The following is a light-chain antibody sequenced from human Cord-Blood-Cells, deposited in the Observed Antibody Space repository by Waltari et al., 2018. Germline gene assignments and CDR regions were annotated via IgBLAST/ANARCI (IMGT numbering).Light chain of an antibody. V-gene: IGKV3-20*01. CDR1: QSVSSGY. CDR2: GAS. CDR3: QQYGSSPRT. J-gene: IGKJ1*01. Sequence: EIVLTQSPGTLSLSPGERATLSCRASQSVSSGYLAWYQQKPGQAPRLLIYGASSRATGIQDTFSGSGAGTDFTLTISRLEPEDVAVYYCQQYGSSPRTFGQGTKVEIK.